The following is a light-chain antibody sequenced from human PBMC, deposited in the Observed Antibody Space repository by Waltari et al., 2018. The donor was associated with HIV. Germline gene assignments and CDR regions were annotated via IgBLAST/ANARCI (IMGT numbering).Light chain of an antibody. J-gene: IGLJ3*02. V-gene: IGLV1-40*01. CDR3: QSYDSSLSGWV. CDR2: GNS. CDR1: SSNFGTGYD. Sequence: QSVLTQPPSVSGAPGQRVTISCTGSSSNFGTGYDVHWYQQFPGTVPKLLIYGNSNRPSGVPDRFSGSKSGTSASLAITGLQPEDEADYYCQSYDSSLSGWVFGGGTKLTVL.